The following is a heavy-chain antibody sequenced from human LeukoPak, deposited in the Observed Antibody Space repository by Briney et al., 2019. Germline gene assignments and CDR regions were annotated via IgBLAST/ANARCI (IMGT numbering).Heavy chain of an antibody. D-gene: IGHD3-22*01. CDR1: GGSFSGYY. J-gene: IGHJ1*01. CDR3: ARGGDTSGHYYFEYFHH. Sequence: PSETLSLTCAVYGGSFSGYYWSWIRQPPGKGLEWIGEINHSGSTNYNPSLKSRVTISVDTSKNQFSLKLSSVTAADTAVYYCARGGDTSGHYYFEYFHHWGQGTLVAVSS. V-gene: IGHV4-34*01. CDR2: INHSGST.